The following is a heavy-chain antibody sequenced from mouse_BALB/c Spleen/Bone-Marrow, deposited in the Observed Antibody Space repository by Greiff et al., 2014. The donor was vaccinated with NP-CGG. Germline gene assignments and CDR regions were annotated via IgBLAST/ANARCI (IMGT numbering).Heavy chain of an antibody. CDR2: IYPGDGDT. CDR3: ARTPWLAY. J-gene: IGHJ3*01. CDR1: GYAFSSYW. Sequence: QVQLQQSGAELVRPGSSVKISCKASGYAFSSYWMNWVRQRPGQGLEWIGQIYPGDGDTNYNGKFKGKATLTADRSSSTAYMQLSSLTSEDSAVYFCARTPWLAYWGQGTLVTVSA. V-gene: IGHV1-80*01.